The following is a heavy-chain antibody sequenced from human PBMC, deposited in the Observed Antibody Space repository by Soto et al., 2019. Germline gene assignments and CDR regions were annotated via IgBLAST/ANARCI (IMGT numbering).Heavy chain of an antibody. D-gene: IGHD5-12*01. CDR3: ARDNVDIVATIPANYYYGMDV. V-gene: IGHV3-11*01. CDR1: GFTFSDYY. CDR2: ISSSGSTI. Sequence: GGSLRLSCAASGFTFSDYYMSWIRQAPGKGLEWVSYISSSGSTIYYADSVKGRFTISRDNAKNSLYLQMNSLRAEDTAVYYCARDNVDIVATIPANYYYGMDVWGQGTTVTVS. J-gene: IGHJ6*02.